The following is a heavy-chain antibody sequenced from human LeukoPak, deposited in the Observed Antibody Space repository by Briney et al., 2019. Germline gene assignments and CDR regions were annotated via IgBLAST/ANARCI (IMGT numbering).Heavy chain of an antibody. CDR1: GGSISIYY. D-gene: IGHD3-22*01. CDR3: ARHSHYYESRDSLAY. J-gene: IGHJ4*01. Sequence: PSETLSLTCTVSGGSISIYYWSWIRQPPGKGLEWIGYIYDSGSTNYNPSLKSRVTISVDTSKNQFSLKLSSVTAADTAVYYCARHSHYYESRDSLAYWGQGTLVTVSS. CDR2: IYDSGST. V-gene: IGHV4-59*08.